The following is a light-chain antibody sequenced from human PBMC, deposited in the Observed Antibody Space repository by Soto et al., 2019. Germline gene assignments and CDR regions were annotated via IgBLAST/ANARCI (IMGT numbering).Light chain of an antibody. CDR2: AAS. Sequence: DIQMTQSPSSLSASVGDRVTITCRASQSISSYLNWYQQKPGEVPNLLIYAASSLQSGVPSRFSGSGSGTDVTLTISSLQPEDFATYYCQQSYITLFTFGPGTKVDFK. CDR1: QSISSY. J-gene: IGKJ3*01. CDR3: QQSYITLFT. V-gene: IGKV1-39*01.